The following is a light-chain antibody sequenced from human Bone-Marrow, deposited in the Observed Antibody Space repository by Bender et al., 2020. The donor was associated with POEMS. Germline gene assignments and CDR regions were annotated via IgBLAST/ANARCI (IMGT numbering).Light chain of an antibody. CDR1: QLGDQY. CDR3: QAWDTSSVV. V-gene: IGLV3-1*01. Sequence: SYGLTQPPSVSVSPGHTANITCSGDQLGDQYASWYQLKPGQSPVLVIYEDNKRPSGIPERFPGSNSGNTATLTISGTQALDEADYYCQAWDTSSVVCGGGTKLTVL. CDR2: EDN. J-gene: IGLJ2*01.